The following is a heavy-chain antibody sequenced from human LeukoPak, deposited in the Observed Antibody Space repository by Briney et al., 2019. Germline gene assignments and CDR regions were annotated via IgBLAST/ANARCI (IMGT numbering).Heavy chain of an antibody. Sequence: GASLRLPCAASGFTFSNFAMSWVRQAPGKGLEWVSIISGSTSTYYADSVKGRFTISRDNSKNTLYLQMNSLRAEDTAVYYCAKGRGGSGYPFDYWGQGTLVTVSS. CDR1: GFTFSNFA. CDR3: AKGRGGSGYPFDY. D-gene: IGHD3-22*01. J-gene: IGHJ4*02. CDR2: ISGSTST. V-gene: IGHV3-23*01.